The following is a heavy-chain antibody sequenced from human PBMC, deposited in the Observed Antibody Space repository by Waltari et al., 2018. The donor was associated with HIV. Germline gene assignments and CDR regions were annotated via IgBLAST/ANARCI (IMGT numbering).Heavy chain of an antibody. D-gene: IGHD5-12*01. CDR2: VSGSGGYT. Sequence: LLESGGNLVQPGGSLRLSCEASGFNLNNYAMTWVRQAPGKGLGWVSGVSGSGGYTLYAASVKGRFMMSRDSSKNTVYLSMSGVTAEDTAVYYCAKVGRAGKWLLQRPYYFDYWGQGILVTVSS. V-gene: IGHV3-23*01. CDR1: GFNLNNYA. J-gene: IGHJ4*02. CDR3: AKVGRAGKWLLQRPYYFDY.